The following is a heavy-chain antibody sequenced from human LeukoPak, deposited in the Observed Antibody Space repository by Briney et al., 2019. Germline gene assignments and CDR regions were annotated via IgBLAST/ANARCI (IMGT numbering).Heavy chain of an antibody. J-gene: IGHJ6*04. V-gene: IGHV1-2*02. D-gene: IGHD2-2*02. CDR3: ARRWCSSTSCYSPRMDV. CDR1: GYTFTGYY. Sequence: ASVKVSCKASGYTFTGYYMHWVRQAPGQGLEWMGWINPNNGGTNYAQKFQGRVTMTRDTSISTAYMELSRLRSDDTAVYYCARRWCSSTSCYSPRMDVWGKGTTVTVSS. CDR2: INPNNGGT.